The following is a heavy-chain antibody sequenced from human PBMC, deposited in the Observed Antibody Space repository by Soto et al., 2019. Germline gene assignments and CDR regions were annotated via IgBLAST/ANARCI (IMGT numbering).Heavy chain of an antibody. Sequence: GGSLLLSCASSGFTFSSYSMNWVRQAPGKGLEWVSSISSSSSHIYYADSVEGRFTISRDNAKNSLYLQMNSLRAEDTAVYYCARGYYYDSSGTDAFDIWGQGTMVTVSS. CDR3: ARGYYYDSSGTDAFDI. CDR1: GFTFSSYS. CDR2: ISSSSSHI. D-gene: IGHD3-22*01. V-gene: IGHV3-21*01. J-gene: IGHJ3*02.